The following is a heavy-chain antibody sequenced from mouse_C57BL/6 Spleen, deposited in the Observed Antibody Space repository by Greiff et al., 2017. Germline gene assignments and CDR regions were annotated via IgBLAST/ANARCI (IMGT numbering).Heavy chain of an antibody. CDR2: IDPSDSYT. CDR3: ARRGYDYDGGYAMDY. Sequence: QVQLKQPGAELVMPGASVKLSCKASGYTFTSYWMHWVKQRPGQGLEWIGEIDPSDSYTNYNQKFKGKSTLTVDKSSSTAYMQLSSLTSEDSAVYYCARRGYDYDGGYAMDYWGQGTSVTVSS. CDR1: GYTFTSYW. J-gene: IGHJ4*01. V-gene: IGHV1-69*01. D-gene: IGHD2-4*01.